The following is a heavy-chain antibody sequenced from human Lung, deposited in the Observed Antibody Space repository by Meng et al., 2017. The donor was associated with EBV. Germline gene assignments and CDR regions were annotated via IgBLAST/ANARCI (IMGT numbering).Heavy chain of an antibody. J-gene: IGHJ4*02. D-gene: IGHD3-22*01. V-gene: IGHV3-23*04. Sequence: EVHLVEAGGGLVQPGXALRRSWAGFGFTFSNDAMSWVRQAPGKGLGWVSAISGSGDTTSSADSVKGRFTIVRDNSKNTLFLHMNSLRAEDTAVYYCAKDRTADDSTGYYGYFDYWGPGILVTVSS. CDR1: GFTFSNDA. CDR3: AKDRTADDSTGYYGYFDY. CDR2: ISGSGDTT.